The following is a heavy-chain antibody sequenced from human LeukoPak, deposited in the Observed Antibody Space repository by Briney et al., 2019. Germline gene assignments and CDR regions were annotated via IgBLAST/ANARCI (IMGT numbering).Heavy chain of an antibody. CDR2: ISSDGKNK. J-gene: IGHJ4*02. Sequence: GGSRRLSCAASGFTFSTYAFHWVRQAPGTGLEWVAVISSDGKNKIYADSVKGRFTISRDNSRNTLFLQMNSLTTEDTAVYYCARDPMADFDYWGQGTLVTVSS. CDR1: GFTFSTYA. D-gene: IGHD2-8*01. CDR3: ARDPMADFDY. V-gene: IGHV3-30*04.